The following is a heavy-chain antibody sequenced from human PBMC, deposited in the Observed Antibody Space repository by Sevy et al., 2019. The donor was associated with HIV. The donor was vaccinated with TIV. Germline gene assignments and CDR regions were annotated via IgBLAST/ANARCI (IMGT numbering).Heavy chain of an antibody. J-gene: IGHJ4*02. CDR2: IKCTIDGGPTP. Sequence: GGSLRLSCAASGVSFSNAWMNWVRQAPGKGLEWVGHIKCTIDGGPTPRYAAPVSDRFTISKDYSSDTLYVHLQMNSLRTEDTAVYYCTTDPAPCSDTSTYNYLCPYAYWGQGTLVTVSS. D-gene: IGHD3-22*01. CDR1: GVSFSNAW. CDR3: TTDPAPCSDTSTYNYLCPYAY. V-gene: IGHV3-15*07.